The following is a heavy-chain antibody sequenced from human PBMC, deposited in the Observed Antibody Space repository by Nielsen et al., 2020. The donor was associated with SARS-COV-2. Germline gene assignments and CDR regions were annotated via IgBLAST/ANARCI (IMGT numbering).Heavy chain of an antibody. Sequence: ASVKVSCQASGYSFSNSHVSWVRQAPGQWLEWMGWISGYSGSTNYAQKFQGRVSMTTDTSTSTAYMELRSLRSDDTAIYYCARDPYGDLESRDYYGMDVWGQGTTVTVSS. J-gene: IGHJ6*02. D-gene: IGHD4-17*01. CDR3: ARDPYGDLESRDYYGMDV. V-gene: IGHV1-18*01. CDR2: ISGYSGST. CDR1: GYSFSNSH.